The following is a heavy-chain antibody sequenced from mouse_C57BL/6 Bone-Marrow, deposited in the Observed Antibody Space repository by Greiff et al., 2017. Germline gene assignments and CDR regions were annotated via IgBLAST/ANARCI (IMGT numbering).Heavy chain of an antibody. Sequence: DVQLVESGGGLVQPGGSLSLSCAASGFTFTDYYMSWVRQPPGKALEWLGFIRNKANGYTTEYSASVKGRFTISRDNSQSILYHQMNALRAEDSATYYCARSTTVVATDWYFDVWGTGTTVTVSS. CDR2: IRNKANGYTT. CDR1: GFTFTDYY. V-gene: IGHV7-3*01. CDR3: ARSTTVVATDWYFDV. J-gene: IGHJ1*03. D-gene: IGHD1-1*01.